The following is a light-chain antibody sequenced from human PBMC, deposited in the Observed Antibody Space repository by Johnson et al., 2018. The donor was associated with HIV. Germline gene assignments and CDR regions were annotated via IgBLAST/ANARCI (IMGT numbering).Light chain of an antibody. V-gene: IGLV1-51*01. CDR2: DNN. CDR1: SSNIGNNY. CDR3: GTWDTSLSAYV. J-gene: IGLJ1*01. Sequence: QSVLTQPPSVSAAPGQKVTISCSGSSSNIGNNYVSWYQQLPGPAPKLLIYDNNKRPSGIPDRFSGSKSGTSATLGISGLQTGDEADYYCGTWDTSLSAYVFGTGTKVNVL.